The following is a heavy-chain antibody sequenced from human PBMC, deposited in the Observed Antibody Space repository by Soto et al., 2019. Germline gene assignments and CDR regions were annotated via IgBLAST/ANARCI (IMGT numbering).Heavy chain of an antibody. Sequence: EVQLVESGGGLVKPGGSLRLSCAASGFTFSSYSMNWVRQAPGKGLEWVSSISSSSSYIYYADSVKGRFTISRDNAKNSLYLQMNSLRAEDTAVYYCARGPEGQYPYYFDYWGQGTLVTVSS. CDR3: ARGPEGQYPYYFDY. J-gene: IGHJ4*02. CDR1: GFTFSSYS. CDR2: ISSSSSYI. V-gene: IGHV3-21*01. D-gene: IGHD2-2*02.